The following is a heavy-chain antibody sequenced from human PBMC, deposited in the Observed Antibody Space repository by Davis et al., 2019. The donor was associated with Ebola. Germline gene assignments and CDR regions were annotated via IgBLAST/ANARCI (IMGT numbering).Heavy chain of an antibody. CDR3: ARDKHVYYDFWSGYGIHDAFDI. V-gene: IGHV3-73*01. Sequence: GGSLRLSCAASGFTFSGSAMHWVRQASGKGLEWVGRIRSKANSYATAYAASVKGRFTISRDDSKNTAYLQMNSLKTEDTAVYYCARDKHVYYDFWSGYGIHDAFDIWGQGTMVTVSS. J-gene: IGHJ3*02. CDR2: IRSKANSYAT. D-gene: IGHD3-3*01. CDR1: GFTFSGSA.